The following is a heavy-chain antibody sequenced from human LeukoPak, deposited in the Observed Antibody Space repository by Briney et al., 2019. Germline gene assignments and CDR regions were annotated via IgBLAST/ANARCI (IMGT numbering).Heavy chain of an antibody. V-gene: IGHV4-30-4*01. CDR3: ATHSSSYSYFDY. CDR2: VYYSGST. D-gene: IGHD3-22*01. CDR1: GGSISSGDYY. Sequence: SETLSLTCIVSGGSISSGDYYWSWIRQPPGKGLEWIGYVYYSGSTYYNPSLKSRITMSVDTSKNQFSPKLSSVTAADTAVYYCATHSSSYSYFDYWGQGTLVTVSS. J-gene: IGHJ4*02.